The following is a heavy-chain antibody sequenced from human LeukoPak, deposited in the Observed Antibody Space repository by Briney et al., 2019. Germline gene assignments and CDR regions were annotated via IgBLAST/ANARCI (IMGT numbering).Heavy chain of an antibody. V-gene: IGHV4-59*12. CDR2: MYYSGST. Sequence: SETLSLTCTVSGGSISSYYWSWIRQPPGKGLEWIGYMYYSGSTNYNPSLKSRVTISVDTSKNQFSLKLDSVTAADTAVYYCAREDRYCSGGSCYSWGQGTLVTVSS. CDR3: AREDRYCSGGSCYS. CDR1: GGSISSYY. J-gene: IGHJ4*02. D-gene: IGHD2-15*01.